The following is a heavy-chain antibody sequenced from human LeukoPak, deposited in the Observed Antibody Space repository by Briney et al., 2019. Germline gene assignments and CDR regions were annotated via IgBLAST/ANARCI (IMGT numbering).Heavy chain of an antibody. Sequence: PSETLSLTCSVSGDSISTFYWSWIRQPAGKGLEWIGRIYTSGSTNYNPSLKSRVTMSVDTSKNQFSLKLSSVTAADTAVYYCATDGNFDLWGRGTLVTVSS. V-gene: IGHV4-4*07. CDR1: GDSISTFY. D-gene: IGHD1-26*01. J-gene: IGHJ2*01. CDR2: IYTSGST. CDR3: ATDGNFDL.